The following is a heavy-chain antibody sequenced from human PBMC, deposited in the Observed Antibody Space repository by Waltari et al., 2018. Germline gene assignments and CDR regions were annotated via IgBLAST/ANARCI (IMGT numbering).Heavy chain of an antibody. V-gene: IGHV3-74*03. D-gene: IGHD3-10*01. CDR1: GFRFSNYW. J-gene: IGHJ6*02. CDR3: VRLAQRTYRSPVPGRHYYYGMDV. CDR2: ISSDESSR. Sequence: EEQLLESGGGLVQPGDSLRLSCAASGFRFSNYWMNWVRQAPGKGLVWGALISSDESSRTYADSVKGRFTISRDNAKNTLYLQMKRLRAEDTAVYYCVRLAQRTYRSPVPGRHYYYGMDVWGQGTTVTVSS.